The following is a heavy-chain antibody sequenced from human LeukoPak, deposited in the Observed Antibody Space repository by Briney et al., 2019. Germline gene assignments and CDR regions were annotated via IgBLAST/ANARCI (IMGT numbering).Heavy chain of an antibody. Sequence: GGSLRGSCAASGFTFSSYGMHWVRQVPGKGLEWVAVIWYDGSKDYYADSVKGRFTISRDNSKNTLYLQMNSLRAEDTAVYYCARDRCSGGSCDSGAEYFQHWGQGTLVTVSS. CDR3: ARDRCSGGSCDSGAEYFQH. D-gene: IGHD2-15*01. CDR1: GFTFSSYG. J-gene: IGHJ1*01. V-gene: IGHV3-33*01. CDR2: IWYDGSKD.